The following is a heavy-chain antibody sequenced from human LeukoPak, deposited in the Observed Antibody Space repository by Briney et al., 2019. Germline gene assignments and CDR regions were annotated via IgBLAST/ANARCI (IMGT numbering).Heavy chain of an antibody. CDR3: ARQEIGLRSFDP. V-gene: IGHV4-39*01. D-gene: IGHD3/OR15-3a*01. J-gene: IGHJ5*02. CDR1: GGSVSSSSYY. CDR2: IYYSGST. Sequence: SETLSLTCTVSGGSVSSSSYYWGWIRQPPGKGLEWIGSIYYSGSTYYNPSLQSRVTILVDTSKNQFSLNLSSVTAADTAVYYCARQEIGLRSFDPWGQGTLVTVSS.